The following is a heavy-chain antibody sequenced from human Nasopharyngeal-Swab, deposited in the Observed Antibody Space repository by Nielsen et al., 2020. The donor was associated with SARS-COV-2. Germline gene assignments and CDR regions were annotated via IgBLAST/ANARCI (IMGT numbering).Heavy chain of an antibody. J-gene: IGHJ4*02. CDR1: GGSINSGGYY. CDR3: ARLYYYDSSGYFFKPPSYYFDY. Sequence: SLRLSCTVSGGSINSGGYYWSWIRQHPGKGLEWIGYIYYSGSTYYNPSLKSRVSISVDTSKNQFSLRLSSVTAADTAVYYCARLYYYDSSGYFFKPPSYYFDYWGQGTLVTVSS. CDR2: IYYSGST. V-gene: IGHV4-31*03. D-gene: IGHD3-22*01.